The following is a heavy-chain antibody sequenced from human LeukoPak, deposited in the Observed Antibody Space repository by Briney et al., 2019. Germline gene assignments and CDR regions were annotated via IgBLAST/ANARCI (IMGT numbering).Heavy chain of an antibody. CDR2: ISYDGSNK. V-gene: IGHV3-30-3*01. J-gene: IGHJ5*02. CDR3: ARIGAAAGTQIDP. D-gene: IGHD6-13*01. Sequence: GGSLRLSCAASGFTFSSYAMHWVRQAPGKGLEWVAVISYDGSNKYYADSVKGRFTISRDNSKYTLYLQMNSLRAEDTAVYYCARIGAAAGTQIDPWGQGTLVTVSS. CDR1: GFTFSSYA.